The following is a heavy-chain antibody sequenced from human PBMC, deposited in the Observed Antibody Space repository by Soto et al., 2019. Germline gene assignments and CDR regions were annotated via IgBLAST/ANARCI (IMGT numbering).Heavy chain of an antibody. CDR3: ARGVTSIDY. Sequence: QVQLVQSGAEVKKPGASVKVSCKASGYTFTNFGISWVRQAPGQGLEWMGWISAYNGNTNYAQKFQGRVTMTTDTSTRTAYMEVRSLRFDDTAVDYWARGVTSIDYWGQGTLVTVSS. CDR1: GYTFTNFG. J-gene: IGHJ4*02. V-gene: IGHV1-18*01. D-gene: IGHD2-21*02. CDR2: ISAYNGNT.